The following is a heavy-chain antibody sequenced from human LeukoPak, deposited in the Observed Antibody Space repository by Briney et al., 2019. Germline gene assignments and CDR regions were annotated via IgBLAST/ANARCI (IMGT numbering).Heavy chain of an antibody. Sequence: SDTLSLTCGVYGGSFSGYYWSWLRHPPGKGVEWFGEINHSGSTNYNPSLKSRVTISVDTSKNQFSLKLSSVTAADTAVYYCARGRSSYSYGDDYYYYDMDVWGKGTTVTVSS. V-gene: IGHV4-34*01. J-gene: IGHJ6*03. D-gene: IGHD5-18*01. CDR2: INHSGST. CDR3: ARGRSSYSYGDDYYYYDMDV. CDR1: GGSFSGYY.